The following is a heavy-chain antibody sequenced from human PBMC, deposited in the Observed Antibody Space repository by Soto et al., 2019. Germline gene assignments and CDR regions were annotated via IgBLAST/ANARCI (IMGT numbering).Heavy chain of an antibody. D-gene: IGHD3-3*01. CDR3: ARALWRDYYYYYGMDV. Sequence: LRLSCAASGFTFSSYAMHWVRQAPGKGLEWVAVISYDGSNKYYADSVKGRFTISRDNSKNTLYLQMNSLRAEDTAVYYCARALWRDYYYYYGMDVWGQGTTVTVSS. V-gene: IGHV3-30-3*01. CDR1: GFTFSSYA. CDR2: ISYDGSNK. J-gene: IGHJ6*02.